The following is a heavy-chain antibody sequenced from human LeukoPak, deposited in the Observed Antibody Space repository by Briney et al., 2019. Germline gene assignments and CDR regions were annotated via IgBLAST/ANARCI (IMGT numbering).Heavy chain of an antibody. J-gene: IGHJ6*03. Sequence: GGSLRLSCAASGFTISSYWKSWFRQAPGKGLEWWAFIRYDGSNKYYADSVKGRFTISIDNSKNTLYLQMNSLTAEDTAVYYCAKTPPNPFRYSGYDYPDCYYYMDVWGKGTTVTVSS. CDR2: IRYDGSNK. CDR1: GFTISSYW. CDR3: AKTPPNPFRYSGYDYPDCYYYMDV. D-gene: IGHD5-12*01. V-gene: IGHV3-30*02.